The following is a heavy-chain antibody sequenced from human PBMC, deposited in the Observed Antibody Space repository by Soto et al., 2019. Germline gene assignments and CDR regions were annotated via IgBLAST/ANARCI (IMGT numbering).Heavy chain of an antibody. D-gene: IGHD6-19*01. J-gene: IGHJ4*02. V-gene: IGHV1-8*01. CDR3: ARRGLAVAGTGRFDY. CDR2: MNPNSGNT. Sequence: ASLKVSGKESGYTCTSYGIDWVRQATGQGLEWMGWMNPNSGNTGYAQKFQGRVTMTRNTSISTAYMELSSLRSEDTAVYYCARRGLAVAGTGRFDYWGQGTLVTVSS. CDR1: GYTCTSYG.